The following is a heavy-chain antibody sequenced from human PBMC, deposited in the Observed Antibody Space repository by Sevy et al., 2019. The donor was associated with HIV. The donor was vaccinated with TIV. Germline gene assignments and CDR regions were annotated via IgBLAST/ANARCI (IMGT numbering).Heavy chain of an antibody. CDR2: ISPNGGST. V-gene: IGHV3-23*01. CDR3: AKEALSGYDS. CDR1: AFSFRTYV. D-gene: IGHD5-12*01. Sequence: GESLKISCSVSAFSFRTYVMTWVRQAPGKRLEWVSTISPNGGSTYYADSVKGRFTISRDNSKNTVDLEMNSLSAEDTALYYCAKEALSGYDSSGQRTWVTVSS. J-gene: IGHJ5*01.